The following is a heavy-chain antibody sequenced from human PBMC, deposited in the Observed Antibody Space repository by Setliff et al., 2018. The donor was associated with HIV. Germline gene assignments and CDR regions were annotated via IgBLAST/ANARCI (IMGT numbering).Heavy chain of an antibody. D-gene: IGHD2-2*02. CDR1: GYTFIRYD. J-gene: IGHJ6*03. CDR3: ARSRYQLLYDMDV. Sequence: ASVKVSCKASGYTFIRYDVNWVRRATGQGLEWMGWVNPNSGDAIYAQNFQGRVTVTRDTSINAAYMELRGLRSEDTAVYYCARSRYQLLYDMDVWGKGTTVTVSS. CDR2: VNPNSGDA. V-gene: IGHV1-8*01.